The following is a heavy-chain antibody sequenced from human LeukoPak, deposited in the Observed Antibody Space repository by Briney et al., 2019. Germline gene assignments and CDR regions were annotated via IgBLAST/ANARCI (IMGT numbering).Heavy chain of an antibody. J-gene: IGHJ4*02. V-gene: IGHV3-48*01. Sequence: GGSLRLSCAASGFTFSDYSMNWVRQAPGEGLEWISYIGIDSGNTNYAGSVKGRFTISGDKAKNSLYLQMNSLRVEDPAVYYCARDYKYAFDNWGQGTLVTVSS. D-gene: IGHD5-24*01. CDR2: IGIDSGNT. CDR3: ARDYKYAFDN. CDR1: GFTFSDYS.